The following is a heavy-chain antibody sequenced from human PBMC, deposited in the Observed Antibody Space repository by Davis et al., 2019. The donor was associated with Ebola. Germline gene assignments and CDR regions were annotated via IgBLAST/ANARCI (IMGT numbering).Heavy chain of an antibody. J-gene: IGHJ4*02. Sequence: PGGSLRLSCAASGFTFSNYYIHWVRQCPGKGLEWVAVISYDGINRYFADSVKGRFTISRANSNSTVFLQMNSLRAEDTAVYYCAKLSLGSLSYDNNGYFGYYFDNWGQGTLVTVSS. V-gene: IGHV3-30-3*02. D-gene: IGHD3-22*01. CDR1: GFTFSNYY. CDR2: ISYDGINR. CDR3: AKLSLGSLSYDNNGYFGYYFDN.